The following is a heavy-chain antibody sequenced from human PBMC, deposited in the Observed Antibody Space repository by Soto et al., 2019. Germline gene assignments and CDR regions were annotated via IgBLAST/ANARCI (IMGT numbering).Heavy chain of an antibody. CDR3: ARKSNSDMSGYDYFDY. J-gene: IGHJ4*02. CDR1: GFIFSSSD. CDR2: INYNGVYS. V-gene: IGHV3-21*06. Sequence: GGSLRLSCAASGFIFSSSDMTWVRQAPGKGLEYVSSINYNGVYSFYAEAAKGRFVIYRDNAKNSLFLQMNSLTAEDTAVYFCARKSNSDMSGYDYFDYWGQGTLVTVSS. D-gene: IGHD3-22*01.